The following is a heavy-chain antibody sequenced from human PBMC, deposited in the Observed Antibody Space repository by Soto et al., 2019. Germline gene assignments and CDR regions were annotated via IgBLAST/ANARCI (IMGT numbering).Heavy chain of an antibody. Sequence: QLQLQESGPGLVKPSETLSLTCTVSGGSISSSSYYWGWIRQPPGKGLEWIGSIYYSGSTYYNPSLKSRVTISVDTSKNQVSLKLSSVTAADTAVYYCARQLEWLAIGFDYWGQGTLVTVSS. V-gene: IGHV4-39*01. CDR3: ARQLEWLAIGFDY. CDR1: GGSISSSSYY. CDR2: IYYSGST. J-gene: IGHJ4*02. D-gene: IGHD3-3*01.